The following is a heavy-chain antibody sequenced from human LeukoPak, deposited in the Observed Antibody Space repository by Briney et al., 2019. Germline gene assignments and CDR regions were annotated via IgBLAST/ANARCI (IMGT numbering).Heavy chain of an antibody. CDR2: INPNSGAT. Sequence: GASVKVSCKASGYTFTDYYIHWVRQAPGQGLEWMGWINPNSGATVYSQNFQGRVTMTRDTSISTAYMDLGTLRSDDTALYYCTREDYWGQGTQVTVSS. CDR3: TREDY. V-gene: IGHV1-2*02. J-gene: IGHJ4*02. CDR1: GYTFTDYY.